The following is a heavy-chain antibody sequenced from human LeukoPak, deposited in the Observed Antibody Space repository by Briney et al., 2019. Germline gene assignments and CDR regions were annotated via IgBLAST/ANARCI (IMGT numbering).Heavy chain of an antibody. CDR1: GGSISSSSYY. CDR3: ARDGSGWYGGLFDY. Sequence: SETLPLTCTVSGGSISSSSYYWGWIRQPPGKGLEWIGSIYYSGSTYYNPSLKSRVTISVDTSKNQFSLKLSPVTAADTAVYYCARDGSGWYGGLFDYWGQGTLVTVSS. CDR2: IYYSGST. V-gene: IGHV4-39*07. D-gene: IGHD6-19*01. J-gene: IGHJ4*02.